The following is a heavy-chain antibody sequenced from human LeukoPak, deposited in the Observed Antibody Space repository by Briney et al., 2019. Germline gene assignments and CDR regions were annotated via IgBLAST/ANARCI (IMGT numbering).Heavy chain of an antibody. CDR1: GSSISSGSYY. J-gene: IGHJ4*02. CDR2: IYTSGST. CDR3: AREGVGGRIAAAHPYYFDY. Sequence: SETLSLTCTVSGSSISSGSYYWSWIRQPAGKGLEWIGRIYTSGSTNYNPSLKSRVTISVDTSKNQFSLKLSSVTAADTAVYYCAREGVGGRIAAAHPYYFDYWGQGTLVTVSS. V-gene: IGHV4-61*02. D-gene: IGHD6-13*01.